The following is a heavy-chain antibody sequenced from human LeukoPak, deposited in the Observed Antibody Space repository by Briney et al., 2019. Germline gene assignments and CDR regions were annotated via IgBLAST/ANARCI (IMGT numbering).Heavy chain of an antibody. CDR1: GFTFSSYG. CDR2: IRYDGSNK. CDR3: AKDLIAAAGTNLDY. V-gene: IGHV3-30*02. J-gene: IGHJ4*02. D-gene: IGHD6-13*01. Sequence: GGSLRLSCAASGFTFSSYGMHWVRQAPGKGLEGVAFIRYDGSNKYYADSVKGRFTISRDNSKNTLYLQMNSLRAEDTAVYYCAKDLIAAAGTNLDYWGQGTLVTVSS.